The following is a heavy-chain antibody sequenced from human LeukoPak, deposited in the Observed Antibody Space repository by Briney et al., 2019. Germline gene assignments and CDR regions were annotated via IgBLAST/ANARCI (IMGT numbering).Heavy chain of an antibody. CDR3: ARAPAAYFDY. Sequence: GGSLSLSCAASGFTFSSYEINWVRHAPGKGLDWVSYISSSGSTIYYADSVKGRSTISRDNAKNSLYLQMNSLRAEDTAVYYCARAPAAYFDYWGQGTLATVSS. V-gene: IGHV3-48*03. CDR1: GFTFSSYE. J-gene: IGHJ4*02. CDR2: ISSSGSTI.